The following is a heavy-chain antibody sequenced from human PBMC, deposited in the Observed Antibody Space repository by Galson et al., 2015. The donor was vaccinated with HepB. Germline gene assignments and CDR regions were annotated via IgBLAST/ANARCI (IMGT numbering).Heavy chain of an antibody. CDR3: ATASYYYDSSGFWIFDY. CDR1: GYTLTELS. D-gene: IGHD3-22*01. V-gene: IGHV1-24*01. Sequence: SVKVSCKVSGYTLTELSMHWVRQAPGKGLEWMGGFDPEDGETIYAQKFQGRVTMTEDTSTDTAYMELSSLRSEDTAVYYCATASYYYDSSGFWIFDYWGQGTLVTVSS. J-gene: IGHJ4*02. CDR2: FDPEDGET.